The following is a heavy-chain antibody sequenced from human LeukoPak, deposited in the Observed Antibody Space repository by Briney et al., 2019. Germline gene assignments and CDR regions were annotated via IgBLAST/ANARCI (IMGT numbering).Heavy chain of an antibody. V-gene: IGHV4-59*01. J-gene: IGHJ6*02. Sequence: PSETLSLTCTVSGGSISSYYWSWIRQPPGKGLEWIGYIYYSGSTNYNPSLKSRVTISVDTSKNQFSLKLSSVTAADTAVYYCARAPNYYGSGIYHGTDVWGQGTTVTVPS. CDR2: IYYSGST. CDR3: ARAPNYYGSGIYHGTDV. CDR1: GGSISSYY. D-gene: IGHD3-10*01.